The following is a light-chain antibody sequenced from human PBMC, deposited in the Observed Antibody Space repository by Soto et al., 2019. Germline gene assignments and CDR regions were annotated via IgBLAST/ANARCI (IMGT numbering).Light chain of an antibody. J-gene: IGLJ1*01. Sequence: QSALTQPASVSGSPGQSITISCTGTSSDVGGYNYVSWYQQHPGKAPKFMIYDVSSRPSGVSNRFSGSKSGNTASLTISGLQAEDEADCYCCSYTTSNTRQIVFGTGTKVTVL. CDR2: DVS. V-gene: IGLV2-14*03. CDR1: SSDVGGYNY. CDR3: CSYTTSNTRQIV.